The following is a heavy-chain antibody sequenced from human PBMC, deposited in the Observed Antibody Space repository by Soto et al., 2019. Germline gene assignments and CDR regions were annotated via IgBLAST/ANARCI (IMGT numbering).Heavy chain of an antibody. Sequence: ASVKVSCKASGYTFTNYFMFWVRQAPGQGLECMGMINPSGDSTSYAQKFKGRVTLTRDTSTSTVYMELSSLRPEDTAVYYCTRPKNELRFYSYNGIDVWGQGTTVTVSS. J-gene: IGHJ6*02. CDR3: TRPKNELRFYSYNGIDV. CDR1: GYTFTNYF. V-gene: IGHV1-46*03. CDR2: INPSGDST. D-gene: IGHD5-12*01.